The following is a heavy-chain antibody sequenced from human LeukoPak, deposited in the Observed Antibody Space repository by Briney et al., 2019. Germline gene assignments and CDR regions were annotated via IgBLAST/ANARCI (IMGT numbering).Heavy chain of an antibody. D-gene: IGHD3-22*01. CDR3: ARGPDSSGYYPAY. CDR1: GGSISSYY. J-gene: IGHJ4*02. Sequence: PSETLSLTCTVSGGSISSYYWSWIRQPPGKGLEWIGEINHSGSTNYNPSLKSRVTISVDTSKNQFSLKLSSVTAADTAVYYCARGPDSSGYYPAYWGQGTLVTVSS. CDR2: INHSGST. V-gene: IGHV4-34*01.